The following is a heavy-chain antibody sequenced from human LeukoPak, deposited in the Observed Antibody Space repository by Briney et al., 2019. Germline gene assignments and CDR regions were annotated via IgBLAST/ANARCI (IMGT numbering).Heavy chain of an antibody. Sequence: SETLSLTCAVYGGSFSGYYWSWIRQPPGKGLEWIGEINHSGSTNYNPSLKSRVTISVDTSKDQFSLKLSSVTAADTAVYYCARGYYDFWSGYYSRSYYYYYMDVWGKGTTVTVSS. V-gene: IGHV4-34*01. J-gene: IGHJ6*03. CDR3: ARGYYDFWSGYYSRSYYYYYMDV. CDR2: INHSGST. CDR1: GGSFSGYY. D-gene: IGHD3-3*01.